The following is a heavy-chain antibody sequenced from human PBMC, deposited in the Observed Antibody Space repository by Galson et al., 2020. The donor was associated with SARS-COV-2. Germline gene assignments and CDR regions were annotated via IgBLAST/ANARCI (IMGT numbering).Heavy chain of an antibody. V-gene: IGHV4-31*03. CDR3: ARTPPGYCSGGSCYSGAAFDP. Sequence: ASETLSLTCTVSGGSISSGGYYWSWIRHHPGKGLEWIGYIYYIGSTYYNPSLKSRVTISVDTSKNQFSLKLSSVTAADTAVYYCARTPPGYCSGGSCYSGAAFDPWGQGTLVTVSS. D-gene: IGHD2-15*01. CDR2: IYYIGST. J-gene: IGHJ5*02. CDR1: GGSISSGGYY.